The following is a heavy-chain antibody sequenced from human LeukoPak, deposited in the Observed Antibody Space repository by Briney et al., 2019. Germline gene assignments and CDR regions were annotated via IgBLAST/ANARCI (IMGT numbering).Heavy chain of an antibody. Sequence: SETLSLTCTVSGGAITSTTYYWGWIRQPPGKGLEWIGNIYYSGGTFHNSSLKSRLTISVDTSKSQFSLKLTSVTAADTALYYCARYSGSHYAFDIWGQGTMVTMSS. CDR3: ARYSGSHYAFDI. D-gene: IGHD1-26*01. CDR2: IYYSGGT. J-gene: IGHJ3*02. V-gene: IGHV4-39*01. CDR1: GGAITSTTYY.